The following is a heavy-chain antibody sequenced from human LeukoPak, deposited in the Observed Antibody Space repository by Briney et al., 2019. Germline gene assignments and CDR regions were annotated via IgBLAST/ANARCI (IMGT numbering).Heavy chain of an antibody. Sequence: SETMSLTCAVDAGSFGGDYCSWIRQPPGKGLEWIGEINHSGSTNYNPSLKSRVTISVDTSKNQFSLKLSSVTAADTAVYYCARGQGYWGQGTLVTVSS. CDR1: AGSFGGDY. V-gene: IGHV4-34*01. J-gene: IGHJ4*02. CDR2: INHSGST. CDR3: ARGQGY.